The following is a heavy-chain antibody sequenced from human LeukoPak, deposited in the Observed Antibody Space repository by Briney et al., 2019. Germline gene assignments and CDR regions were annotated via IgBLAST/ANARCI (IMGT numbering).Heavy chain of an antibody. CDR2: INTNTGNP. Sequence: ASVKVSCKASGDSLNTYAINWVRQAPGQGLEWMGWINTNTGNPTYAQGFTGRFVFSLDTSVSTAYLQISSLKAEDTAVYYCARGPGLDCSGGSCYPEFDYWGQGTLVTVSS. CDR1: GDSLNTYA. D-gene: IGHD2-15*01. J-gene: IGHJ4*02. V-gene: IGHV7-4-1*02. CDR3: ARGPGLDCSGGSCYPEFDY.